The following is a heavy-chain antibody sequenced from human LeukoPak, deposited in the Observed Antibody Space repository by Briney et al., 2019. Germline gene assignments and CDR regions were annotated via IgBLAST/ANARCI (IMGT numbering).Heavy chain of an antibody. CDR3: ARHPGYSGYDFLGY. V-gene: IGHV1-18*01. CDR1: GYTFTSYG. D-gene: IGHD5-12*01. CDR2: VSAHNGDT. J-gene: IGHJ4*02. Sequence: GASVKVSCKTSGYTFTSYGISWVRQAPGQGLGWMGWVSAHNGDTNYAQNLHGRVTMTTDTSTSTVSMELRSLRFDDTAVYYCARHPGYSGYDFLGYWGQGTLVTVSS.